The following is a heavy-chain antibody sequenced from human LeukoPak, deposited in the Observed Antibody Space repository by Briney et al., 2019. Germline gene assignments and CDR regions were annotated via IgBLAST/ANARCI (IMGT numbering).Heavy chain of an antibody. D-gene: IGHD3-22*01. CDR2: IIPIFGTA. CDR1: GGTFSSYA. V-gene: IGHV1-69*05. J-gene: IGHJ4*02. Sequence: SVKVSRKASGGTFSSYAISWVRQAPGQGLEWMGGIIPIFGTANYAQKFQGRVTITTDESTSTAYMELSSLRSEDTAVYYCATPGHYYDSSGYLWGQGTLVTVSS. CDR3: ATPGHYYDSSGYL.